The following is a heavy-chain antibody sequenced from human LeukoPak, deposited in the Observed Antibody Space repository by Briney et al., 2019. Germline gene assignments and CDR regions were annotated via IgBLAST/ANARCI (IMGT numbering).Heavy chain of an antibody. CDR1: GFTFSSYG. D-gene: IGHD5-24*01. CDR2: ITCNGSSK. V-gene: IGHV3-30*03. CDR3: ARDNSVRDEAWWFNT. Sequence: GGSLILSCAASGFTFSSYGMHWVRQAPGRGLEWVAVITCNGSSKYYADSVKGRFTISRDNSKNTLYLQMNSLRAEDKAAYYWARDNSVRDEAWWFNTWGPGTLV. J-gene: IGHJ5*02.